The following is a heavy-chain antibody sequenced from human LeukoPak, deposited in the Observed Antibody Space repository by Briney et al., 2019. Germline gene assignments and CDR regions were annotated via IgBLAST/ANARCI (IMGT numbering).Heavy chain of an antibody. Sequence: PGGSLRLSCAASGFPFRSYAMSWVRQAPGKGLEWISVISESGGRTYYADSVKGRFTISRDNSKNTLYLQMNSLRAEDTAVYYCARGTAYYDFEGTHWFDPWGQGTLVTVSS. CDR2: ISESGGRT. J-gene: IGHJ5*02. D-gene: IGHD3-3*01. CDR3: ARGTAYYDFEGTHWFDP. CDR1: GFPFRSYA. V-gene: IGHV3-23*01.